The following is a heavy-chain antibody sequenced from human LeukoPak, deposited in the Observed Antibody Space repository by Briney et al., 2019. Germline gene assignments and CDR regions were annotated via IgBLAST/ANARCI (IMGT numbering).Heavy chain of an antibody. CDR1: GFTFSSYG. CDR3: AKDPSSSWFGDYFDY. CDR2: ISGSGGST. Sequence: GGTLRLSCAASGFTFSSYGMSWVRQAPGKGLEWVSAISGSGGSTYYADSVKGRFTISRDNSKNTLYLQMNSLRAEDTAVYYCAKDPSSSWFGDYFDYWGQGTLVTVSS. V-gene: IGHV3-23*01. D-gene: IGHD6-13*01. J-gene: IGHJ4*02.